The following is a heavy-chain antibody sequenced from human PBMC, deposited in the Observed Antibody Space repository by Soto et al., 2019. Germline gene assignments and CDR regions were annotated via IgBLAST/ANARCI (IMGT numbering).Heavy chain of an antibody. D-gene: IGHD2-21*02. CDR1: GFTVSSNY. Sequence: VGSLRLSCAAFGFTVSSNYMSWVRQAPGKGLEWVSVIYSGGSTYYADSVKGRFTISRDNSKNTLYLQMNSLRAEDTAVYYCARGGSGGNFYYYYYYGMDVWGQGTTVTVSS. J-gene: IGHJ6*02. CDR2: IYSGGST. V-gene: IGHV3-53*01. CDR3: ARGGSGGNFYYYYYYGMDV.